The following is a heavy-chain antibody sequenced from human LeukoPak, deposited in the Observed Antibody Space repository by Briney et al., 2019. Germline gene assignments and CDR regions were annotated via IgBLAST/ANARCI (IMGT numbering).Heavy chain of an antibody. CDR1: GFTSSDYT. CDR2: ISVSDDST. J-gene: IGHJ4*02. V-gene: IGHV3-23*01. D-gene: IGHD2-2*01. Sequence: GGSLRLSCAASGFTSSDYTMNWVRQAPGKGLEWVSGISVSDDSTYYADSVKGRFTMSRDNSNNMLYLQMNSLRAEDTAVYYCAKDRYCSSTNCPYDYWGQGTLVTVSS. CDR3: AKDRYCSSTNCPYDY.